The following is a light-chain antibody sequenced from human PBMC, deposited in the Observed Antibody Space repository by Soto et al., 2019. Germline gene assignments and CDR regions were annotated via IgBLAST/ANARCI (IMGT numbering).Light chain of an antibody. CDR1: TGAVTSVHY. V-gene: IGLV7-46*01. Sequence: QTVVTQEPSLTVSPGGTVTLTCGSSTGAVTSVHYPYWFQQKPGQAPRTLIYDTSNKHSWTPARFSCSLLGGKAALTLSGAHPDEEAEYYCFLWDRGIVVFGGGTKLTVL. CDR3: FLWDRGIVV. J-gene: IGLJ2*01. CDR2: DTS.